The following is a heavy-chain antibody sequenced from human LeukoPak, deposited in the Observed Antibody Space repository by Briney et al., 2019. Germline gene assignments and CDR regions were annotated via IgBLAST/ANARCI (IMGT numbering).Heavy chain of an antibody. Sequence: GGSLRLSCEASGFTFSNYGMSWVRQAPGKGLEWVSAITASSSSTHDADSVQGRFTISRDNAKNSLYLQMNSLRAEDTAVYYCAELGITMIGGVWGKGTTVTISS. CDR2: ITASSSST. D-gene: IGHD3-10*02. J-gene: IGHJ6*04. V-gene: IGHV3-23*01. CDR3: AELGITMIGGV. CDR1: GFTFSNYG.